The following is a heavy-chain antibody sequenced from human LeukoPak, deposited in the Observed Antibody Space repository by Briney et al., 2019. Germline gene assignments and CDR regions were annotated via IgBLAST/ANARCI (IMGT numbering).Heavy chain of an antibody. CDR2: ISGSGGST. V-gene: IGHV3-23*01. CDR3: ARDFLEDVY. D-gene: IGHD3-3*01. CDR1: GFTFSSYA. Sequence: GGSLRLSCAASGFTFSSYAMSWVRQAPGKGLEWVSAISGSGGSTYYADSVKGRFTISRDNARNSLYLQMNSLRAEDTAVYYCARDFLEDVYWGQGTLVTVSS. J-gene: IGHJ4*02.